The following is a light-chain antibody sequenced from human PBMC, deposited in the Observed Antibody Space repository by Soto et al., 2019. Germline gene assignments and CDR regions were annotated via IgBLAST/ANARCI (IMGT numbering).Light chain of an antibody. CDR3: FSYAGNSVYV. CDR1: SSDVGSYNL. CDR2: EAT. J-gene: IGLJ1*01. Sequence: QSVLTQPASVSGSPGQSITISCTGTSSDVGSYNLVSWFQQLPGKVPKLIIYEATKRPSGVSDRFSGTKSGYTASLTISGLQAEDAADYYCFSYAGNSVYVFGTGTKVTVL. V-gene: IGLV2-23*01.